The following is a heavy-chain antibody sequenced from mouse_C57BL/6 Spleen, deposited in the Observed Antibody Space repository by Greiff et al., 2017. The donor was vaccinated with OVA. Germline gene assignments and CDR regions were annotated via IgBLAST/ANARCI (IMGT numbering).Heavy chain of an antibody. Sequence: VQLQQPGAELVKPGASVKLSCKASGYTFTSYWMQWVKQRPGQGLEWIGEIDPSDSYTNYNQKFKGKATLTVDTSSSTAYMQLRSLTSEDSEVYYCAREIRFAYWGQGTLVTVSA. CDR1: GYTFTSYW. V-gene: IGHV1-50*01. CDR3: AREIRFAY. J-gene: IGHJ3*01. CDR2: IDPSDSYT. D-gene: IGHD2-4*01.